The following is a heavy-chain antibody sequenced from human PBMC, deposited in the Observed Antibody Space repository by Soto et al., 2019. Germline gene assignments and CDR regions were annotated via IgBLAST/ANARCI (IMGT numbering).Heavy chain of an antibody. J-gene: IGHJ4*02. V-gene: IGHV4-59*08. CDR2: IYYNGST. CDR3: ARGAVAGVDY. CDR1: GGSISSYY. Sequence: SETLSLTCTVSGGSISSYYWSWIRQPPGKGLEWIGYIYYNGSTNYNPSLKSRVTISVDTSKNQFSLKLSSVTAADTAVHYCARGAVAGVDYWGQGTLVTVSS. D-gene: IGHD6-19*01.